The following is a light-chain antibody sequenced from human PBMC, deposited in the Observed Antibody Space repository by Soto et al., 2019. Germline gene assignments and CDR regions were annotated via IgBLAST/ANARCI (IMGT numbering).Light chain of an antibody. CDR1: QSISSW. Sequence: TQSPSTLSASLGDRVTITCRASQSISSWLAWYQQKPGQAPRLLIYDASNRATGIPARFSGSGSGTDFTLTISSLEPEDFAVYYCQQRSNWPPITFGRGTRLEIK. J-gene: IGKJ5*01. CDR2: DAS. CDR3: QQRSNWPPIT. V-gene: IGKV3-11*01.